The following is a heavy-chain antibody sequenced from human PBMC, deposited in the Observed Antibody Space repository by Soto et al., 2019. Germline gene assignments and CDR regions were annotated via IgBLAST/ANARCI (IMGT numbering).Heavy chain of an antibody. D-gene: IGHD2-2*01. CDR2: ISDDGDST. J-gene: IGHJ6*02. CDR1: GFTFSDNA. CDR3: AKSLSTAVNYGLDV. V-gene: IGHV3-23*01. Sequence: EVQLLESGGGLVQPGGSLRLSCGASGFTFSDNAMTWVRQAPGKGLEWVSSISDDGDSTYYADSVKGRFAVSRDNSKNSLFLHLNSPGAWDTAGYYCAKSLSTAVNYGLDVWGQGTSVTVSS.